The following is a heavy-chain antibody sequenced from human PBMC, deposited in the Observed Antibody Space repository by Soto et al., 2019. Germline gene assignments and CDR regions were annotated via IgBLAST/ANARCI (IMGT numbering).Heavy chain of an antibody. CDR1: GGSISSGGYY. CDR2: IYYSGST. D-gene: IGHD3-22*01. J-gene: IGHJ5*02. Sequence: QVQLQESGPGLVKPSQTLSLTCTVSGGSISSGGYYWSWIRQHPGKGLEWIGYIYYSGSTYYNPSLTSRVTISVDTSKNQCSLKLSSVTAADTAVYYCARGSYYDSSGYYGPWGQGALVTVS. CDR3: ARGSYYDSSGYYGP. V-gene: IGHV4-31*03.